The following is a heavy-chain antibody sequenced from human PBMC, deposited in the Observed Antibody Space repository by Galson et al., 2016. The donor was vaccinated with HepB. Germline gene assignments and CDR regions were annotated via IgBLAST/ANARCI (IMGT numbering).Heavy chain of an antibody. D-gene: IGHD1-26*01. CDR2: ISGYNGAT. V-gene: IGHV1-18*04. Sequence: SVKVSCKASGYTFTNYGISWVRQAPGQRLEWMGWISGYNGATDYAQKLQGRVTMTTDTSTNTAYMELRSLRSDDTAVYYCARTKPTGWENGYCHYYHYMDVWDKGTTVTVSS. J-gene: IGHJ6*03. CDR3: ARTKPTGWENGYCHYYHYMDV. CDR1: GYTFTNYG.